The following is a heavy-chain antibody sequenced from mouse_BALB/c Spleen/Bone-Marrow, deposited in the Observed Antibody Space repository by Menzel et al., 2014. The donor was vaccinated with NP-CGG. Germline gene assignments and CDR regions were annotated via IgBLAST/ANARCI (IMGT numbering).Heavy chain of an antibody. J-gene: IGHJ2*01. CDR3: ARYYYGYYFDY. V-gene: IGHV14-3*02. D-gene: IGHD1-2*01. CDR2: IDPANCNT. Sequence: EVMLVESGAELVKPGASVKLSCTASGFNIKDTYMHWVKQRPEQGLEWIGRIDPANCNTKYDPKFQGKATITADTSSNTAYLQLSSLTSEDTAVYYCARYYYGYYFDYWGQGTTLTVSS. CDR1: GFNIKDTY.